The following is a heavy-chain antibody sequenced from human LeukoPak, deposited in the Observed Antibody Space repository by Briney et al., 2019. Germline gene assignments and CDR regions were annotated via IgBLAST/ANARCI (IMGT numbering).Heavy chain of an antibody. CDR3: ARSGSGWFDY. CDR1: GFTVSSNF. D-gene: IGHD6-19*01. J-gene: IGHJ4*02. CDR2: IYAAGDT. V-gene: IGHV3-53*01. Sequence: GGSLRLSCAASGFTVSSNFMSWVRQAPGKGLEWVSVIYAAGDTYYADSVEGRFTISRDNSKNTLYLQMNSLRAEDTAVYYCARSGSGWFDYWGQGTLVTVSS.